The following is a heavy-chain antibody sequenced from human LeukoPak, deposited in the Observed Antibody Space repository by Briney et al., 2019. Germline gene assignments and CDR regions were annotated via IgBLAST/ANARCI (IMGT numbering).Heavy chain of an antibody. CDR1: GITVSTFW. D-gene: IGHD1-26*01. V-gene: IGHV3-74*01. CDR2: INTDGSVT. CDR3: VTDRYSDSAFGG. Sequence: GGSLRLSCAASGITVSTFWMHWVRQAPGEGLVWVSRINTDGSVTNYADSVEGRFTISRDNAKNMLYLQMNDLRAEDTAVYYCVTDRYSDSAFGGWGQGTLVTVSS. J-gene: IGHJ4*02.